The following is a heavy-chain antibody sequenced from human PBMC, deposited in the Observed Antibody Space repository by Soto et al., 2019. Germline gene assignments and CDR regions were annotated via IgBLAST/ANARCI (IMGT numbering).Heavy chain of an antibody. CDR1: GFTFSSYA. D-gene: IGHD5-18*01. Sequence: PGGSLRLSCAASGFTFSSYAMHWVRQAPGKGLEWVAVISYDGSNKYYADSVKGRFTISRDNSKNTLYLQMNSLRAEDTAVYYCAGSGYSYGYYDYWGQGTLVTVSS. CDR3: AGSGYSYGYYDY. V-gene: IGHV3-30-3*01. CDR2: ISYDGSNK. J-gene: IGHJ4*02.